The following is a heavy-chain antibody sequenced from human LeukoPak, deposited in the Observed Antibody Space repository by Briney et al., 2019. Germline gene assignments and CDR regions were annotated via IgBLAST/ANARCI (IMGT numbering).Heavy chain of an antibody. J-gene: IGHJ6*03. Sequence: GGSLRLSCAASGFTFSSYGMHWVRQAPGKVLEWVAFIRYDGSNKYYADSVKGRFTISRDNSKNTLYLQMNSLRAEDTAVYYCAKDHWEAAAGRETYYYYYYMDVWGKGTTVTVSS. V-gene: IGHV3-30*02. CDR3: AKDHWEAAAGRETYYYYYYMDV. CDR1: GFTFSSYG. D-gene: IGHD6-13*01. CDR2: IRYDGSNK.